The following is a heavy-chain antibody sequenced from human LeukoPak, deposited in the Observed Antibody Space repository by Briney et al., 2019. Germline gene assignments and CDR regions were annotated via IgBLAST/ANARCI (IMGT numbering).Heavy chain of an antibody. V-gene: IGHV4-59*12. D-gene: IGHD3-22*01. CDR1: GFTFSSYS. CDR3: ASSSGYQDY. Sequence: GSLRLSCAASGFTFSSYSMNWVRQAPGKGLEWIGSIYYSGSTYYNPSLKSRVTISVDTSKNQFSLKLSSVTAADTAVYYCASSSGYQDYWGQGTLVTVSS. CDR2: IYYSGST. J-gene: IGHJ4*02.